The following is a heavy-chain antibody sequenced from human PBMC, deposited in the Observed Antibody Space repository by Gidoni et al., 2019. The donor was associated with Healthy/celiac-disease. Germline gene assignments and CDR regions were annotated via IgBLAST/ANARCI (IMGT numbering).Heavy chain of an antibody. J-gene: IGHJ4*02. D-gene: IGHD1-26*01. CDR2: ISGSGGST. Sequence: EVKLLESGGGLVQPGGALRLSCAASGFTFRSSAMSWVRQAPGKGLEWVSAISGSGGSTYYADSVKGRFTISRDNSKNTLYLQMNSLRAEDTAVYYCATDNPWELRGFDYWGQGTLVTVSS. V-gene: IGHV3-23*01. CDR1: GFTFRSSA. CDR3: ATDNPWELRGFDY.